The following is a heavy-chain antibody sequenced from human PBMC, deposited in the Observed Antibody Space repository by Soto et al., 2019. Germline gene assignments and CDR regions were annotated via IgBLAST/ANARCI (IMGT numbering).Heavy chain of an antibody. CDR1: GYTFTSYD. J-gene: IGHJ6*03. CDR2: MNPNSGNT. V-gene: IGHV1-8*02. CDR3: ARATIFGVVIEVAYYMDV. D-gene: IGHD3-3*01. Sequence: ASVKVSCKASGYTFTSYDINWVRQATGQGLEWMGWMNPNSGNTGYAQKFQGRVTMTRNTSISTAYMELSSLRSEDTAVYSCARATIFGVVIEVAYYMDVWGKGTTVTVSS.